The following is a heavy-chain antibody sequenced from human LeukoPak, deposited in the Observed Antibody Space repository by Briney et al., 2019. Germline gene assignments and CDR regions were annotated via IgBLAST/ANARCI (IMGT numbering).Heavy chain of an antibody. J-gene: IGHJ6*02. V-gene: IGHV3-7*01. CDR1: GFTFSSYW. CDR2: IKQDGSEK. Sequence: PGGSLRLSCAASGFTFSSYWMSWVRQAPGKGLEWVANIKQDGSEKYYVDSVKGRFTISRDNAKNSLYLQMNSLRAEDTAVYCCARELSGRLYCSSTSCYSHGMDVWGQGTTVTVSS. D-gene: IGHD2-2*01. CDR3: ARELSGRLYCSSTSCYSHGMDV.